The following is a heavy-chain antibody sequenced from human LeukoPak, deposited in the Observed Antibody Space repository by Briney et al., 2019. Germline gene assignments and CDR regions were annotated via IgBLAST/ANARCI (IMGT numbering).Heavy chain of an antibody. CDR1: GYTFSGYY. Sequence: ASVKVSCKTSGYTFSGYYMQWVRQAPGQGLEWMGGFNPNSGGTNYAQRFQGRVTMTRDTSIRTAYMDLSRLRSDDTAVYYCARGDSIYYDSSGYGAFEYWGQETLVSVSS. J-gene: IGHJ4*02. D-gene: IGHD3-22*01. CDR3: ARGDSIYYDSSGYGAFEY. V-gene: IGHV1-2*02. CDR2: FNPNSGGT.